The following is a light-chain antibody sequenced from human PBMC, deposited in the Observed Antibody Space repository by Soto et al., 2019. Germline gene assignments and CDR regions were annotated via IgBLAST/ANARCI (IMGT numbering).Light chain of an antibody. CDR1: QSVFSS. V-gene: IGKV3-15*01. CDR2: GAA. Sequence: EIVMTQSPATLSVSPGERVTLSCRASQSVFSSLAWYQQKPGQAPRLLIYGAATRATSVPARFSGSGSGTEFTLTITSLQSEDFALYYCQQYHSWPAFGRGTK. CDR3: QQYHSWPA. J-gene: IGKJ1*01.